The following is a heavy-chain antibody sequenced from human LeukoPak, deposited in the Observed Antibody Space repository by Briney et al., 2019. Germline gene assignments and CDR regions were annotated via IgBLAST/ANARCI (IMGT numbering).Heavy chain of an antibody. CDR2: IKSKTDSGTR. D-gene: IGHD4/OR15-4a*01. CDR1: GFTSSNAW. CDR3: TTFDYAAFLI. J-gene: IGHJ3*02. Sequence: PGGSLTLSCAVSGFTSSNAWMSWVRQAPGKGLEWVGRIKSKTDSGTRDYAAPVKGRFTISRDDSKNTLYLQMNSLKTEDTAVYYCTTFDYAAFLIWGQGTMVTVSS. V-gene: IGHV3-15*01.